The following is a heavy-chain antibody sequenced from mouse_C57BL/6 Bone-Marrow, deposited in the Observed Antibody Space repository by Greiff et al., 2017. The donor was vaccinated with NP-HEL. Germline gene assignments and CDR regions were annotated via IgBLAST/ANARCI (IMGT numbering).Heavy chain of an antibody. D-gene: IGHD1-1*01. V-gene: IGHV1-7*01. Sequence: QVQLQQSGAELAKPGASVKLSCKASGYTFTSYWMHWVKQRPGQGLEWIGYINPSSGYTKYNQKFKDKATLTADKSSSTAYMQLSSLTYEDSAVYYCARGNEPHYYGSSPYYFDYWGQGTTLTVSS. CDR1: GYTFTSYW. J-gene: IGHJ2*01. CDR3: ARGNEPHYYGSSPYYFDY. CDR2: INPSSGYT.